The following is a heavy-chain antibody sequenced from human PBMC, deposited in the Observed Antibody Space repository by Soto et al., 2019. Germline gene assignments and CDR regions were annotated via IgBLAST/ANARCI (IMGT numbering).Heavy chain of an antibody. CDR1: GGSFSGYY. V-gene: IGHV4-34*01. CDR3: ARGSWDDYIWGSYRSNYYYMDV. Sequence: SETLSLTCAVYGGSFSGYYWSWIRQPPGKGLEWIGEINHSGSTNYNPSLKSRVTISVDTSKNQFSLKLSSVTAADTAVYYCARGSWDDYIWGSYRSNYYYMDVWGKGTTVTVSS. CDR2: INHSGST. D-gene: IGHD3-16*02. J-gene: IGHJ6*03.